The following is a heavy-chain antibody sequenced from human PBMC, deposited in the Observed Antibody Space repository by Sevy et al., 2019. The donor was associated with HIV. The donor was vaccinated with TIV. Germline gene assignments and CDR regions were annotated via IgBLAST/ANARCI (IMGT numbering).Heavy chain of an antibody. V-gene: IGHV3-48*03. J-gene: IGHJ4*02. CDR1: GFNFSSYE. CDR2: ISNSGTTI. CDR3: ARDLPPSATTVAHFDC. D-gene: IGHD4-17*01. Sequence: GESLKISCAASGFNFSSYEMNWVRQAPGKGLEWVSYISNSGTTISYSDSVKGRFTISRDNARNSLYLQMNSLRAEDTAVYYCARDLPPSATTVAHFDCWGQRTLVTVSS.